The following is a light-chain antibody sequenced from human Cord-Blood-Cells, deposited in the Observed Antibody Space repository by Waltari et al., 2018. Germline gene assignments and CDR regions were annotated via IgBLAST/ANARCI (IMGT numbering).Light chain of an antibody. Sequence: QSALTQPRPVSGSPGQSVTISCTGTSSDVVGHKYVSWYQQHPGKAPKLMIYDVSKRPSGVPDRFSGSKSGNTASLTISGLQAEDEADYYCCSYAGSYTYVFGTGTKVTVL. V-gene: IGLV2-11*01. CDR1: SSDVVGHKY. J-gene: IGLJ1*01. CDR2: DVS. CDR3: CSYAGSYTYV.